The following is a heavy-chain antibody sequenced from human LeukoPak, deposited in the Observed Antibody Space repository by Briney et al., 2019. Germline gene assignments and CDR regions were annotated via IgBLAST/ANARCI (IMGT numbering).Heavy chain of an antibody. CDR1: GGSFSGYY. CDR2: INHSGST. D-gene: IGHD3-9*01. J-gene: IGHJ4*02. V-gene: IGHV4-34*01. CDR3: ARKGYDILTGYYKGDY. Sequence: SETLSLTCAVYGGSFSGYYWSWIRQPPGKGLEWIGEINHSGSTNYNPSLKSRLTISVDTSKKQVSLKLSSVTAADTAAYYCARKGYDILTGYYKGDYWGQGTLVTVSS.